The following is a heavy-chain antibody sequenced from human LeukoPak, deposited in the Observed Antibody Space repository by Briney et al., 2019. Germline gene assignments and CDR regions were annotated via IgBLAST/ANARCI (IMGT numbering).Heavy chain of an antibody. CDR3: ARGTYYYDSSGYYFDY. V-gene: IGHV4-59*01. J-gene: IGHJ4*02. D-gene: IGHD3-22*01. Sequence: LETLSLTCTVSGGSISRYYWSWIRQPPGKGLEWMGYIYYSGSIKYNPSPKSRVTISVDTSKNQFSLKLSSVTAADTAVYYCARGTYYYDSSGYYFDYWGQGTLVTVHS. CDR1: GGSISRYY. CDR2: IYYSGSI.